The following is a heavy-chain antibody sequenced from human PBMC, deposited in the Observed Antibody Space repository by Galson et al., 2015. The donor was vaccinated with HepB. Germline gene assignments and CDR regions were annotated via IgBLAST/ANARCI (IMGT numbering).Heavy chain of an antibody. Sequence: LRLSCAASGFAFSSYWMYWVRQAPGKGLVWVSRINSDGSRTNYADSVKGRFTISRDNAKNTLYLQMNSLRAEDTAVYYCARGAVAGPPHYYGMDVWGQGTTVTASS. J-gene: IGHJ6*02. V-gene: IGHV3-74*01. D-gene: IGHD6-19*01. CDR3: ARGAVAGPPHYYGMDV. CDR2: INSDGSRT. CDR1: GFAFSSYW.